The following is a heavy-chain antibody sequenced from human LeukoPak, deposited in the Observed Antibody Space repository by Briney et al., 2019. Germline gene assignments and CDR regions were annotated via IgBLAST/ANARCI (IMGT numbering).Heavy chain of an antibody. CDR3: AKQRSYYDILTGYNRGGDAFDI. CDR1: GFTFSSYA. Sequence: GGSLRLSCAASGFTFSSYAMSWVRQAPGKGLVWVSAISGSGGSTYYADSVKGRFTISRDTSKNTLYLQMNSLRAEDTAVYYRAKQRSYYDILTGYNRGGDAFDIWGQGTMVTVSS. J-gene: IGHJ3*02. CDR2: ISGSGGST. D-gene: IGHD3-9*01. V-gene: IGHV3-23*01.